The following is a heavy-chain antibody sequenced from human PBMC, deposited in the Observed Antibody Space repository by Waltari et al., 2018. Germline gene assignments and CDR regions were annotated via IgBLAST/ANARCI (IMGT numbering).Heavy chain of an antibody. Sequence: EVQLVESGGGLVKPGGSLRLSCAASGFTFSSYSMNWVRQAPGKGLEWVSSISSSSSYIYYADSVKGRFTISRDNAKNSLYLQMNSLRAEDTAVYYCAREGRKGYSYGTFDYWGQGTLVTVSS. CDR3: AREGRKGYSYGTFDY. CDR1: GFTFSSYS. J-gene: IGHJ4*02. D-gene: IGHD5-18*01. V-gene: IGHV3-21*01. CDR2: ISSSSSYI.